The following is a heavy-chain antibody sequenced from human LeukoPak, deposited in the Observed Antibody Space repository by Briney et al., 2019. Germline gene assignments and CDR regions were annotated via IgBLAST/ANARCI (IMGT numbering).Heavy chain of an antibody. CDR1: GFTFSKYW. Sequence: GGSLRLSCEGSGFTFSKYWMGWVRQAPGKGLQWVANIKTDGSEKYYVDSVKGRFTISRDNAKNSLYLQMNSLRAEDTAVYYCATYSSLNRREFQFWGQGTLLTASS. J-gene: IGHJ1*01. V-gene: IGHV3-7*01. D-gene: IGHD3-22*01. CDR3: ATYSSLNRREFQF. CDR2: IKTDGSEK.